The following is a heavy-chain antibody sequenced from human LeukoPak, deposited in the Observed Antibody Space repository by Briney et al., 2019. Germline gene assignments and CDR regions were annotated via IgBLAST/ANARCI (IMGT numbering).Heavy chain of an antibody. V-gene: IGHV3-74*01. D-gene: IGHD5-24*01. CDR2: MNSDGSSI. J-gene: IGHJ4*02. CDR1: GFTFSSFW. Sequence: GESLRLSCTASGFTFSSFWMHWVRQAPGKGLVWVSRMNSDGSSISYADSVKGRFTISRDNAKNTLFLQVNSLRAEDTAVYYCARGHNSALDYWGQGTPVTVSS. CDR3: ARGHNSALDY.